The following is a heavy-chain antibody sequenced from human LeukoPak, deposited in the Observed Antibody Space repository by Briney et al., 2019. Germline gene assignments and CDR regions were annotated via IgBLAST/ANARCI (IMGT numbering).Heavy chain of an antibody. V-gene: IGHV3-23*01. D-gene: IGHD6-13*01. CDR3: AKDRAPGIAGYYFDY. CDR1: GFTFSSYA. CDR2: ISGSGGST. J-gene: IGHJ4*02. Sequence: GGFLRLSCAASGFTFSSYAMSWVRQAPGKGLEWVSAISGSGGSTYYADSVKGRFTISRDNSKNTLYLQMNSLRAEDTAVYYCAKDRAPGIAGYYFDYWGQGTLVTVSS.